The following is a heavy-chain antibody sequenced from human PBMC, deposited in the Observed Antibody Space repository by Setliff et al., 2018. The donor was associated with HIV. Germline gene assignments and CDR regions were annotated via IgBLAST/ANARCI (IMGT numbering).Heavy chain of an antibody. CDR3: ARVPHVEDSSGWYGNCYFDL. J-gene: IGHJ2*01. D-gene: IGHD6-19*01. Sequence: ASVKVSCKASGGIFMNSAFNWLRQAAGQGLEWMGWMSGINDAGDSAQKFQGRVSMTKDTSINTAYMELRSLRSEDTAVYYCARVPHVEDSSGWYGNCYFDLWGPGTLVTVSS. CDR2: MSGINDAG. V-gene: IGHV1-8*01. CDR1: GGIFMNSA.